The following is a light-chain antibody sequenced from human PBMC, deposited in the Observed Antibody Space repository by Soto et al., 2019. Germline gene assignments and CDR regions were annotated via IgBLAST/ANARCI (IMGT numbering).Light chain of an antibody. Sequence: EILLTQSPDSLSLSPGDRATLSCRASQSFSSTFFAWYQQKPGQAPRILIYGASSRATGIPDRFSGSGSGTDFTLTISRLEPEDFAVYYCQQYASSVTFGQGTKVEIK. V-gene: IGKV3-20*01. CDR2: GAS. J-gene: IGKJ1*01. CDR3: QQYASSVT. CDR1: QSFSSTF.